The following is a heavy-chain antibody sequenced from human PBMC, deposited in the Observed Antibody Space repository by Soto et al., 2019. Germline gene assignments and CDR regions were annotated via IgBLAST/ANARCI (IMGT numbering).Heavy chain of an antibody. V-gene: IGHV4-34*01. D-gene: IGHD6-13*01. CDR1: GGSFSGYY. Sequence: NPSETLSLTCAVYGGSFSGYYWSWIRQPPGKGLEWIGEINHSGSTNYNPSLKSRVTISVDTSKNQFSLKLSSVTAADTAVYYCAEAAAGVGFEPWGQGTLVT. CDR3: AEAAAGVGFEP. J-gene: IGHJ5*02. CDR2: INHSGST.